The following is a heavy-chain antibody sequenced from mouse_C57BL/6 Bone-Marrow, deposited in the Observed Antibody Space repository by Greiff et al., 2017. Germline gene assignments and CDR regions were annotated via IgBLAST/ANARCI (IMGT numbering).Heavy chain of an antibody. CDR2: INPNNGGT. CDR1: GYTFTDYY. CDR3: ARECRGSFDY. V-gene: IGHV1-26*01. Sequence: EVQLQQSGPELVKPGASVKISCKASGYTFTDYYMNWVKQSHGKSLEWIGDINPNNGGTSYNQKFKGKATLTVDKSSSTAYMELRSLTSEDSAVYYCARECRGSFDYWGQGTTLTVSS. D-gene: IGHD6-1*01. J-gene: IGHJ2*01.